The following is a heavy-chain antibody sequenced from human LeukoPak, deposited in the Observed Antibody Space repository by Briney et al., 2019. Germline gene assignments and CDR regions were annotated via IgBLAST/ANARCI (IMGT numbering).Heavy chain of an antibody. CDR1: GGSISSGDYY. V-gene: IGHV4-30-4*01. D-gene: IGHD3-10*01. CDR3: ARVQYGSGSYYVDY. CDR2: IYYSGST. J-gene: IGHJ4*02. Sequence: SQTLSLTCTVSGGSISSGDYYWSWIRQPPGKGLEWIGYIYYSGSTNYNPSLKSRVTISVDTSKNQFSLKLSSVTAADTAVYYCARVQYGSGSYYVDYWGQGTLVTVSS.